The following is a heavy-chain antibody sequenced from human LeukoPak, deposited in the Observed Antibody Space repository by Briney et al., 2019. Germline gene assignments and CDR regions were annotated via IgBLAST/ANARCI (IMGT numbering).Heavy chain of an antibody. CDR3: ARLTDIPNWFDP. J-gene: IGHJ5*02. CDR1: GGTFSSYA. Sequence: GASVKVSCKASGGTFSSYAISWVRQALGQGLEWMGGIIPIFGTANYAQKFQGRVTITTDESTSTAYMELSSLRSEDTAVYYCARLTDIPNWFDPWGQGTLVTVSS. CDR2: IIPIFGTA. V-gene: IGHV1-69*05.